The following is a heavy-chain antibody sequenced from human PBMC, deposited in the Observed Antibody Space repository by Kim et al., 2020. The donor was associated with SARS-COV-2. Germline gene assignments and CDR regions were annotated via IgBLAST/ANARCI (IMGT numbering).Heavy chain of an antibody. V-gene: IGHV4-34*01. CDR2: IHQSGSA. Sequence: SETLSLTCAVYGGSFSGLYWSWIRQPPGKGLEWIGKIHQSGSANYSPSLKSRVTISMETSKNQFSLRLSSVTAADAGLYYCTSGRAGVVPAPILGIGTHYDYFIMDVWGHGTTVTVSS. D-gene: IGHD2-2*01. J-gene: IGHJ6*02. CDR3: TSGRAGVVPAPILGIGTHYDYFIMDV. CDR1: GGSFSGLY.